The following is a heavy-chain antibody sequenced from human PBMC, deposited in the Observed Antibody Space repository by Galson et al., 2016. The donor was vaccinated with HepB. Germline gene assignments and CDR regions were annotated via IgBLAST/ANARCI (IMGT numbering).Heavy chain of an antibody. Sequence: ETLSLTCSVSGGSIRTTKYYWAWIRQPPGKGLEWIGSMYYSGRTYYNPSLKSRVTTSVDTSKNQFSLNLSSVTAADTSIYYCARQNWNDEIDYWGQGTLVTVSS. V-gene: IGHV4-39*01. D-gene: IGHD1-1*01. CDR3: ARQNWNDEIDY. CDR2: MYYSGRT. CDR1: GGSIRTTKYY. J-gene: IGHJ4*02.